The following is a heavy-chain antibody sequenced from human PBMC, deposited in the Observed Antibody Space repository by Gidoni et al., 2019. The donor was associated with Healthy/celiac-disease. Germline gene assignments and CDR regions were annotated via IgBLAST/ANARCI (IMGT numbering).Heavy chain of an antibody. CDR2: IGYAGSNK. J-gene: IGHJ1*01. V-gene: IGHV3-33*01. D-gene: IGHD6-6*01. CDR1: GFPFSSDG. Sequence: QVQLVESGGGVVQPGRSLRLSCAASGFPFSSDGMHWVRQAPGKGLEWVAVIGYAGSNKYYADSVKGRFTISRDNSKNTLYLQMNSLRAEDTAVYYCARDTFGYSSSSSEYFQHWGQGTLVTVSS. CDR3: ARDTFGYSSSSSEYFQH.